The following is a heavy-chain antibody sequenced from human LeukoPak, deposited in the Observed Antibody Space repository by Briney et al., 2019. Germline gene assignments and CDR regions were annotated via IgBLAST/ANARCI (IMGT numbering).Heavy chain of an antibody. J-gene: IGHJ4*02. Sequence: PGGSLRLSCAASGFTFSIYAMHWVRQAPGKGLEWVSVIYSGGSTYYADSVKGRFTISRDNSKSTLYIQMNSLRAEDTAVYYCARAKPKNMVRGLIMRRESRYYFDYWGQGTLVTVSS. CDR1: GFTFSIYA. CDR2: IYSGGST. V-gene: IGHV3-53*01. CDR3: ARAKPKNMVRGLIMRRESRYYFDY. D-gene: IGHD3-10*01.